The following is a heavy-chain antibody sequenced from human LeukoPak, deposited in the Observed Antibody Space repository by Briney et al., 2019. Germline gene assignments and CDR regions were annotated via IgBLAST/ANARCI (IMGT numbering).Heavy chain of an antibody. CDR2: IYYSGST. CDR3: ARGRRFDMVRGVILGYYFDY. J-gene: IGHJ4*02. CDR1: GGSISSYY. V-gene: IGHV4-59*01. Sequence: PSETLSLTCTVSGGSISSYYWSWIRQPPGKGLEWIGYIYYSGSTNYNPSLKSRVTISVDTSKNQFSLKLSSATAADTAVYYCARGRRFDMVRGVILGYYFDYWGQGTLVTVSS. D-gene: IGHD3-10*01.